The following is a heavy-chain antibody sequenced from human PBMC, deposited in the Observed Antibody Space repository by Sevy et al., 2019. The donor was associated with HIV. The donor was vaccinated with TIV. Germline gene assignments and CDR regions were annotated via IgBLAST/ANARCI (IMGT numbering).Heavy chain of an antibody. D-gene: IGHD1-26*01. V-gene: IGHV4-59*08. J-gene: IGHJ4*02. CDR1: GASITSLY. CDR3: AGENAWGRGYS. CDR2: IYYNGHI. Sequence: SETLSLTCTVSGASITSLYWNWIRQPPGKGLEWIANIYYNGHINYNPSLKSRVTLSLDTSKNQFSLRLSSVNAADTAMYYCAGENAWGRGYSWGQGTLVTVSS.